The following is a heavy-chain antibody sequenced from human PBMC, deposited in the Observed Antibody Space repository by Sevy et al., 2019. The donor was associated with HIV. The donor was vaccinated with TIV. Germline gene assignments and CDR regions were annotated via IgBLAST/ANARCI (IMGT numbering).Heavy chain of an antibody. CDR1: GFTFCNYW. Sequence: GGSLRLSCAASGFTFCNYWMSWVRQAPGKGLEWVANIKQDGSEKYYVDSVKGRFTISRDNAKNSLSLQMNSLRAGDTAMYYCARDKGQGWFDPWGQGTLVTVSS. V-gene: IGHV3-7*01. CDR3: ARDKGQGWFDP. CDR2: IKQDGSEK. J-gene: IGHJ5*02.